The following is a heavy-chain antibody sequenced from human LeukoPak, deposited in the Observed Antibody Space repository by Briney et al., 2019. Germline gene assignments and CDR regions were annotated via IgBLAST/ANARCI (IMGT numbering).Heavy chain of an antibody. V-gene: IGHV4-39*07. J-gene: IGHJ6*03. CDR2: IYYSGST. D-gene: IGHD5-24*01. CDR3: ARTRWLQFDYYYMDV. Sequence: SETLSLTCTVSGGSISSSSYYWGWIRQPPGKGLEWIGSIYYSGSTNYNPSLKSRVTISVDTSKNQFSLKLSSVTAADTAVYYCARTRWLQFDYYYMDVWGKGTTVTVSS. CDR1: GGSISSSSYY.